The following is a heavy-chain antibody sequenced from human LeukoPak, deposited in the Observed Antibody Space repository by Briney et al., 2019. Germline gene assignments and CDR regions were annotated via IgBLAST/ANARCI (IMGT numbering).Heavy chain of an antibody. CDR2: ISSGAPST. V-gene: IGHV3-23*01. CDR1: GFTFSSYG. D-gene: IGHD2-2*01. CDR3: AKDLGYCSSTTCSFDY. Sequence: GGSLRLSCAASGFTFSSYGRHWVRQTPGKGLEWVSAISSGAPSTYYADSVKGRFTISRDNSKNTLYLQMNSLRAEDTAVYYCAKDLGYCSSTTCSFDYWGQGTLVPVSS. J-gene: IGHJ4*02.